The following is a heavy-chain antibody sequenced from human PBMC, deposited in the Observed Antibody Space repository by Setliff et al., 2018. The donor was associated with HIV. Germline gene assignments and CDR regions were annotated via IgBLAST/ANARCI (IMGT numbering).Heavy chain of an antibody. CDR3: AKPCYDYVWRPDRDAFDL. CDR2: VSPSGDAT. V-gene: IGHV3-23*01. D-gene: IGHD3-16*01. J-gene: IGHJ3*01. CDR1: GFTFSRYA. Sequence: GSLRLSCAASGFTFSRYALTWVRQAPGKGLEWVSTVSPSGDATYYADSVKGRFTISRDNSKNTLYLQVNSLRAEDTAIYYCAKPCYDYVWRPDRDAFDLWGQGTMVTVSS.